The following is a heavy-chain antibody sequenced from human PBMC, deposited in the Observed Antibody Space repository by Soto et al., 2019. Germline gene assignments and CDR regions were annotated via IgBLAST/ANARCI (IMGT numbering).Heavy chain of an antibody. Sequence: SETLSLTCTVSGGSISSGGYYWSWIRQHPGKGLEWIGYSYYSGSTYYNPSLKSRVTISVDTSKNQFSLKLSSVTAADTAVYYCARAYYYDSSGEYEAFDIWGQGTMVTVSS. D-gene: IGHD3-22*01. V-gene: IGHV4-31*03. CDR1: GGSISSGGYY. J-gene: IGHJ3*02. CDR2: SYYSGST. CDR3: ARAYYYDSSGEYEAFDI.